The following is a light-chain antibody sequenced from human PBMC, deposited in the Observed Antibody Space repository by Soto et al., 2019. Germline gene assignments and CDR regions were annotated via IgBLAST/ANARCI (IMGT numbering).Light chain of an antibody. Sequence: ETLLTQSPGTVSLSPLERTAVSVRASQSVSNNYLAWYQQKPGQAPRLLIYGASNRATGIPDRFSGSGSGTDFTLPISRLETEDFAVYYCQQYGSSGTFGQGTKVDIK. CDR3: QQYGSSGT. J-gene: IGKJ1*01. V-gene: IGKV3-20*01. CDR1: QSVSNNY. CDR2: GAS.